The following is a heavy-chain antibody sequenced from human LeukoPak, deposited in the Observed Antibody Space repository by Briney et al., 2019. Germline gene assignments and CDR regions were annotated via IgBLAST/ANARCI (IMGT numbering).Heavy chain of an antibody. CDR1: GFTFSSYE. V-gene: IGHV3-48*03. CDR2: ISSSGSTI. CDR3: ARDTDDFDY. J-gene: IGHJ4*02. Sequence: PGGSLRLSCAASGFTFSSYEMNWVRQAPGKGLEWVSHISSSGSTIYYADSVKGRFTISRDNAKNSLYLQMNSLRAEDTAVYYCARDTDDFDYWGQGTLVTVSS. D-gene: IGHD4-17*01.